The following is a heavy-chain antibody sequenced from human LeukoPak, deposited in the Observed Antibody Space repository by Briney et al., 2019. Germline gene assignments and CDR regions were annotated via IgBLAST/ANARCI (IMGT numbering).Heavy chain of an antibody. CDR1: GFTFSSYS. Sequence: GGSLRLSCAASGFTFSSYSMNWVRQAPGKGLEWVSSISSSSSYIYYADSVKGRVTISRDNSKNTLYLQMNSLRVEDTAVYYCAKGFDYDSSGYYGNFDYWGQGTLVTVSS. V-gene: IGHV3-21*04. J-gene: IGHJ4*02. D-gene: IGHD3-22*01. CDR2: ISSSSSYI. CDR3: AKGFDYDSSGYYGNFDY.